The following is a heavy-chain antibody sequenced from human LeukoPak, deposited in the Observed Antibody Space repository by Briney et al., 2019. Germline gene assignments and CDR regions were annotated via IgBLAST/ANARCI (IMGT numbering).Heavy chain of an antibody. CDR3: ARDINVVALDY. V-gene: IGHV3-33*01. CDR2: IWYDGSNK. Sequence: GGSLRLSCAASGFTFSSYGMHWVRQAPGKGLEWVAVIWYDGSNKYYADSVKGRFTISRDNSKNTLYLQMNSLRAEDTAVYYCARDINVVALDYWGQGTLVTVSS. CDR1: GFTFSSYG. D-gene: IGHD2-15*01. J-gene: IGHJ4*02.